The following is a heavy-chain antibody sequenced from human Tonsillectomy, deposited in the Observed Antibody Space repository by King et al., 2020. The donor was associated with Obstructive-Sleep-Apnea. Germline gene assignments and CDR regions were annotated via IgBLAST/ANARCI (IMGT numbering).Heavy chain of an antibody. CDR3: AKDDVPGWNYYDSNGYLLDAFDI. J-gene: IGHJ3*02. CDR1: GFNFNNYN. CDR2: IWFDGSNE. Sequence: QLVQSGGGVVQPGRSLRLSCAASGFNFNNYNMHWVRQAPGKGLEWVAVIWFDGSNEYYADSVKGRFTISRDNSKNTLYLQMNSLRAEDTAVYYCAKDDVPGWNYYDSNGYLLDAFDIWGQGTGVTVSS. D-gene: IGHD3-22*01. V-gene: IGHV3-33*06.